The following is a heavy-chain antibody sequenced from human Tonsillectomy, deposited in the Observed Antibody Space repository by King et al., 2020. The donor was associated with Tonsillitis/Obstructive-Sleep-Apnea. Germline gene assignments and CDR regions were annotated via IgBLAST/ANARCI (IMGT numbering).Heavy chain of an antibody. CDR2: IWYDGSNK. V-gene: IGHV3-33*01. CDR1: GFTFSSYG. Sequence: VQLVESGGGVVQPGRSLRLSCAASGFTFSSYGMHWVRQAPGKGLEWVAVIWYDGSNKYYADSVKGRFTISRDNSKNTLYRQMNSLRAEDTAVYYCARGEYDCSSTSCYGGAFWYFDLWGRGTLVTVSS. J-gene: IGHJ2*01. CDR3: ARGEYDCSSTSCYGGAFWYFDL. D-gene: IGHD2-2*01.